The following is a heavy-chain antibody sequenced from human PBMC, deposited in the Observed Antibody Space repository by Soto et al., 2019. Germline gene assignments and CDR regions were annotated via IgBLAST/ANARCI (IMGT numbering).Heavy chain of an antibody. CDR1: GGSFSGYY. Sequence: SETLSLTCAVYGGSFSGYYWSWIRQSPGKGLEWIGEINHSGSTNYNPSLKSRVTISVDTSKNQFSLKLTSVTATDTAVYYCARLRWEQPWVFDYWGQGTLVTVSS. CDR3: ARLRWEQPWVFDY. J-gene: IGHJ4*02. V-gene: IGHV4-34*01. CDR2: INHSGST. D-gene: IGHD1-26*01.